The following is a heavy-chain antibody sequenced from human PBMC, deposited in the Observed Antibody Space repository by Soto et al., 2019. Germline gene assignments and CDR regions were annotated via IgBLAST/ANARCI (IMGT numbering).Heavy chain of an antibody. V-gene: IGHV4-31*03. CDR2: IYYSGST. J-gene: IGHJ6*02. Sequence: SETLSLTCTVSGGSISSGGYYWSWIRQHPGKGLEWIGCIYYSGSTYYNPSLKSRVTISVDTSKNQFSLKLSSVTAADTAVYYCARDLLSIADAPGYSYGYPQKDYYYYYGMDVWGQGTTVTVSS. CDR3: ARDLLSIADAPGYSYGYPQKDYYYYYGMDV. CDR1: GGSISSGGYY. D-gene: IGHD5-18*01.